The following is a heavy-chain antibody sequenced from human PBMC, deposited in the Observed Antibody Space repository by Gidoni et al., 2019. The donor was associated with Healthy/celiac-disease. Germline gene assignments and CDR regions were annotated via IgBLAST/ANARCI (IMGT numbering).Heavy chain of an antibody. D-gene: IGHD3-22*01. CDR2: IYYSGST. J-gene: IGHJ4*02. Sequence: QVQLQESGPGLVKPSQTLSLPCTVSGGAISSGGYYWSWIRQHPGKGLEWSGYIYYSGSTYYNPSLKSRVTISVDTSKNQFSLKLSSVTAADTAVYYCARYYDSSGDMGYFDYWGQGTLVTVSS. V-gene: IGHV4-31*03. CDR1: GGAISSGGYY. CDR3: ARYYDSSGDMGYFDY.